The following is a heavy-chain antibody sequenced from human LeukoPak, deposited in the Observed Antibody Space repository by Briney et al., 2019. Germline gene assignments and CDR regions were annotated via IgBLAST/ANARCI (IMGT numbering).Heavy chain of an antibody. J-gene: IGHJ3*02. D-gene: IGHD5-18*01. V-gene: IGHV3-30*04. CDR2: ISYDGSNK. CDR1: GFTFSSYA. Sequence: GGSLRLSCAASGFTFSSYAMHWVRQAPGKGLEWVAVISYDGSNKYYADSVKGRFTISRDNSKNTLYLQTNSLRAEDTAVYYCARDKDLDTAMDDAFDIWGQGTMVTVSS. CDR3: ARDKDLDTAMDDAFDI.